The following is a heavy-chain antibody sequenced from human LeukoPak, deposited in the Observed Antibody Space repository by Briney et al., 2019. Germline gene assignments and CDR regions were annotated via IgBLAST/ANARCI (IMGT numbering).Heavy chain of an antibody. J-gene: IGHJ4*02. CDR3: ARINDYSNRYFDY. CDR2: IYPGDSDT. CDR1: GSSFTSYW. V-gene: IGHV5-51*01. Sequence: GESLKISCKGSGSSFTSYWIGWVRQMPGKGLEWMGIIYPGDSDTRYSPSFQGQVTISADKSISTAYLQWSSLKASDTAMYYCARINDYSNRYFDYWGQGTLVTVSS. D-gene: IGHD4-11*01.